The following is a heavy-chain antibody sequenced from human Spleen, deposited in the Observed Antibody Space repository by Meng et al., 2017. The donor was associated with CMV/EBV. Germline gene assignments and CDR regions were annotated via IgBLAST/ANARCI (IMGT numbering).Heavy chain of an antibody. CDR2: INPNSGGT. CDR3: ARVRSRYNWNDDAF. V-gene: IGHV1-2*02. CDR1: GYTFTGYY. Sequence: KASGYTFTGYYMHWVRQAPGQGLEWMGWINPNSGGTNYAQKFQVRVTMTRDTSITTSYMELSSLTSDDTAVYFCARVRSRYNWNDDAFWGQGTLVTVSS. D-gene: IGHD1-20*01. J-gene: IGHJ4*02.